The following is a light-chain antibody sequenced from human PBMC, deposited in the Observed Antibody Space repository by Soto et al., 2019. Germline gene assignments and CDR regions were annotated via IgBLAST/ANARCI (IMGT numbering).Light chain of an antibody. Sequence: QSALTQPPSASGSPGQSVTISCTGTNSDVGGYNYVSWYQQHPGEAPKLMIYEVSKRPSGVPDRFSGSKSGNTASLTVSGLQAEDEADYYCTSYAGSTVVFGGGTQLTV. CDR2: EVS. J-gene: IGLJ2*01. CDR1: NSDVGGYNY. V-gene: IGLV2-8*01. CDR3: TSYAGSTVV.